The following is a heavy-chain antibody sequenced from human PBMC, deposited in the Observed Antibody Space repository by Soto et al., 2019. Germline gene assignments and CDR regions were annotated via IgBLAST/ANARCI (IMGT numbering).Heavy chain of an antibody. CDR2: INVGNGNT. CDR1: GYTYISYS. CDR3: AREKGGSGYRWLDP. V-gene: IGHV1-3*01. D-gene: IGHD3-22*01. Sequence: ASVKVSCKASGYTYISYSMHWVRQAPGQRLEWMGWINVGNGNTKYSQNFQGRVTINQDTSASTAYMELSSLTSEDTAVYYCAREKGGSGYRWLDPWGQGTLVTVSS. J-gene: IGHJ5*02.